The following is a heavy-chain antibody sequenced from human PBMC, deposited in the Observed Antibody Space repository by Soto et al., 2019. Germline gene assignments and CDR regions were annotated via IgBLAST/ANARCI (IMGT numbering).Heavy chain of an antibody. CDR3: APPLWFGELYY. Sequence: EVQLLESGGGLVQPGGSLRLSRAASGFTFSSYAMSWVRQAPGKGLEWVSAISGSGGSTYYADSVKGRFTISRDNSKNTLYLQMNSLRAEDTAVYYCAPPLWFGELYYWGQGTLVTVSS. V-gene: IGHV3-23*01. CDR2: ISGSGGST. D-gene: IGHD3-10*01. CDR1: GFTFSSYA. J-gene: IGHJ4*02.